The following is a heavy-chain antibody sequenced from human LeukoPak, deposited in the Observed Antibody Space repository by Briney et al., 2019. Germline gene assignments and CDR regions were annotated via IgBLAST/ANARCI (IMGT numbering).Heavy chain of an antibody. V-gene: IGHV3-11*04. CDR2: ISSSGNTI. CDR3: AKDRHILVVTAFDS. D-gene: IGHD2-21*02. Sequence: PGGSLRLSCAASGFTFSDYYMSWIRQAPGKGLEWVSYISSSGNTIYYADSVEGRFTISRDNAKNSLYLQMNSLRAEDTAVYYCAKDRHILVVTAFDSWGQGTLVTVSS. CDR1: GFTFSDYY. J-gene: IGHJ4*02.